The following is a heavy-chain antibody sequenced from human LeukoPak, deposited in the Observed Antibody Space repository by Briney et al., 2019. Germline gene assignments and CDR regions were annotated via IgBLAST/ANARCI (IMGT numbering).Heavy chain of an antibody. Sequence: GGSLRLSCAASGFTVSSNYMTWVRQAPGKGLEWVSVIYSGGRTYYADSVKGRFIISRDDSKNTVYLQLNSLRGEDTAIYYCARSRYLDWGGAFDMWGQGTMVTVSS. J-gene: IGHJ3*02. V-gene: IGHV3-66*01. D-gene: IGHD3-9*01. CDR1: GFTVSSNY. CDR3: ARSRYLDWGGAFDM. CDR2: IYSGGRT.